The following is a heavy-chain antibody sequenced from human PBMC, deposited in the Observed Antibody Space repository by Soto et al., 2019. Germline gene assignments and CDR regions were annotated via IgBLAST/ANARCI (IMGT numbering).Heavy chain of an antibody. V-gene: IGHV1-8*01. CDR2: MNPNSGNT. CDR1: GYTFTSYD. Sequence: GASVKVSCKASGYTFTSYDINWVRQATGQGLEWMGWMNPNSGNTGYAQKFQGRVTMTRNTSISTAYMELSSLRSEDTAVYYCARANFPYYDYIWGSYRYTDAFDIWGQGTMVTVSS. J-gene: IGHJ3*02. CDR3: ARANFPYYDYIWGSYRYTDAFDI. D-gene: IGHD3-16*02.